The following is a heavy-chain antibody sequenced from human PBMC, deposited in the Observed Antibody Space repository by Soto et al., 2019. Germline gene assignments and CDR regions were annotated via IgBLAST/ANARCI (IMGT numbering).Heavy chain of an antibody. V-gene: IGHV3-23*01. J-gene: IGHJ6*01. CDR3: AKDKWEYGSGLKPGCGMDV. CDR1: GFTFSSHA. CDR2: ISGSGGTT. Sequence: GGSLRLSCAASGFTFSSHAMSWVRQTPGKGLEWVSGISGSGGTTYFADSVKGRFTISRDNSKNTLYLQMSSLRAEDTAAYYCAKDKWEYGSGLKPGCGMDVWGQGTTVTVSS. D-gene: IGHD3-10*01.